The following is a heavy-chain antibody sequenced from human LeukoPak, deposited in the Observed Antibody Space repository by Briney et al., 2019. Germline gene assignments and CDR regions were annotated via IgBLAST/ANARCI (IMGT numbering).Heavy chain of an antibody. CDR1: GYTFTDYY. CDR2: INPNSGGT. CDR3: ARGAAQYYYYYMDV. Sequence: ASVKVSCKASGYTFTDYYIHWVRQAPGQGLEWMGWINPNSGGTNYAQKFQGRVTMTRDTSISTAYMELSRLRSDDTAVYYCARGAAQYYYYYMDVWGKGTTVTISS. V-gene: IGHV1-2*02. D-gene: IGHD2-15*01. J-gene: IGHJ6*03.